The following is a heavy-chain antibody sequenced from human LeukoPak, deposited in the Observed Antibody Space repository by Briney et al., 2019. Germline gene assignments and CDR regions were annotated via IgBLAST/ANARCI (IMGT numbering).Heavy chain of an antibody. CDR1: GYTFTGYY. Sequence: ASVKVSCKASGYTFTGYYMHWVRQAPGPGLEWMGWINPNSGGTNYAQKFQGRVTMTRDTSISTAYMELSRLRSDDTAVYYCARDRPRTEGDWFDPWGQGTLVTVSS. D-gene: IGHD1-1*01. CDR2: INPNSGGT. J-gene: IGHJ5*02. V-gene: IGHV1-2*02. CDR3: ARDRPRTEGDWFDP.